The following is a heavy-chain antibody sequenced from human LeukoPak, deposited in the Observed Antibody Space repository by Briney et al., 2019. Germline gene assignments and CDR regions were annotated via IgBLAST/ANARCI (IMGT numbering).Heavy chain of an antibody. CDR2: IGGSSGST. CDR3: AKGVSSPLYYFDY. V-gene: IGHV3-23*01. Sequence: GGSLRLSCAASGFTFSSYAMRWVRQAPGKGLEWVSSIGGSSGSTYYADSVKGRFTNSRDNSKNTLYLQMNSLRAEDTAVHYCAKGVSSPLYYFDYWGQGTLVTVSS. D-gene: IGHD6-13*01. J-gene: IGHJ4*02. CDR1: GFTFSSYA.